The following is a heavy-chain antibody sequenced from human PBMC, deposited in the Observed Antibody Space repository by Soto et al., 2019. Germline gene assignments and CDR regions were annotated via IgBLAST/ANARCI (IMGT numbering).Heavy chain of an antibody. CDR2: ISWNGGYK. Sequence: EVQLVESGGGLVQPGRSLRLSCVASGFTFDDYVMHWVRQAPGRGLEWISGISWNGGYKGYAESVKGRFSISRDNARKSLYLQFDSVRVEDTALCYCTKAPRALNSYDLYAIDDWGQGTLVTVSS. CDR3: TKAPRALNSYDLYAIDD. CDR1: GFTFDDYV. V-gene: IGHV3-9*01. J-gene: IGHJ4*02. D-gene: IGHD3-16*01.